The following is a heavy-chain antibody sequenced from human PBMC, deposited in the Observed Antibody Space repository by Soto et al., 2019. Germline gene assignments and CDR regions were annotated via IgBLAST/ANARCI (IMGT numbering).Heavy chain of an antibody. D-gene: IGHD2-15*01. J-gene: IGHJ4*02. V-gene: IGHV3-30*18. Sequence: PVGSLRLSCAASGFTFSDYAMHWVRQAPGKGPEWVAVISYDGSDKYYADSVKGRFSISRDGSKNTLYLQMDSLRVEDTAVYYCAKRGGFVVATTNYFDYWGQGTLVTVSS. CDR3: AKRGGFVVATTNYFDY. CDR1: GFTFSDYA. CDR2: ISYDGSDK.